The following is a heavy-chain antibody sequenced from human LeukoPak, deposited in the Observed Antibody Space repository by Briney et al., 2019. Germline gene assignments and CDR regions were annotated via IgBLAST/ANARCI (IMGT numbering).Heavy chain of an antibody. CDR3: AMAGSGSYYNNPEFDY. CDR2: SSGSGGST. Sequence: PGGSLTLSCAASGFTCSSYAMSWVRPAPGKGLEWVSASSGSGGSTYYADSVKGRFTISRDNSKTTLYLQMNSLRAEDTAVYYCAMAGSGSYYNNPEFDYWGQGTLVTVSS. V-gene: IGHV3-23*01. D-gene: IGHD3-10*01. CDR1: GFTCSSYA. J-gene: IGHJ4*02.